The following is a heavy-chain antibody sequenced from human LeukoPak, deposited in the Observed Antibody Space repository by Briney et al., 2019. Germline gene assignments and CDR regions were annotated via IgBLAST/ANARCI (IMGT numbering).Heavy chain of an antibody. CDR3: TRALDSVLDV. V-gene: IGHV3-48*01. D-gene: IGHD3/OR15-3a*01. CDR1: GFTFSSYN. CDR2: ISSSGSNI. Sequence: GGSLRLSCVGSGFTFSSYNMNWVRQAPGKGLEWVSYISSSGSNIYYADSVRGRFTISRDNARSSLYLQMAGLTAEDTALYYCTRALDSVLDVWGNGTTVTVSS. J-gene: IGHJ6*04.